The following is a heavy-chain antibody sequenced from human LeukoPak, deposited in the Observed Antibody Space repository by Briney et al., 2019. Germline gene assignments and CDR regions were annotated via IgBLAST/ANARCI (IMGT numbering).Heavy chain of an antibody. D-gene: IGHD2-21*02. V-gene: IGHV3-11*01. CDR1: GFTFSDYY. Sequence: GGSLRLSCAASGFTFSDYYMSWIRQAPGKGLEWVSYISGSGSTIYYADSVKGRFTISRDNAKNLLYLQMNSLRAKDTAVYYCAREMTAIPSFDYWGQGTLVTVSS. CDR3: AREMTAIPSFDY. J-gene: IGHJ4*02. CDR2: ISGSGSTI.